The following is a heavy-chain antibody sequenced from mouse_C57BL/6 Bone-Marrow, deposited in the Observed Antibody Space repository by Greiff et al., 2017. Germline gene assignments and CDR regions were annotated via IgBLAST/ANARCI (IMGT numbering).Heavy chain of an antibody. CDR3: ARSRLLRYFDY. D-gene: IGHD1-1*01. Sequence: VHLVESGPELVKPGASVKISCKASGYAFSSSWMNWVKQRPGKGLEWIGRIYPGDGDTNYNGKFKGKATLTADKSSSTAYMQLSSLTSEDSAVYFCARSRLLRYFDYWGQGTTLTVSS. V-gene: IGHV1-82*01. J-gene: IGHJ2*01. CDR2: IYPGDGDT. CDR1: GYAFSSSW.